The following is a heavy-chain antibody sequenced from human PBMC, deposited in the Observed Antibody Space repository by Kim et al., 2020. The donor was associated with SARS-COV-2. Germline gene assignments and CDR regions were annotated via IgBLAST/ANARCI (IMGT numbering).Heavy chain of an antibody. V-gene: IGHV4-34*01. J-gene: IGHJ4*02. CDR1: GGSFSGYY. D-gene: IGHD3-16*01. CDR2: INHSGST. CDR3: ARSLGRGRGGGY. Sequence: SETLSLTCAVYGGSFSGYYWSWIRQPPGKGLEWIGEINHSGSTNYNPSLKSRVTISVDTSKNQFSLKLSSVTAADTAVYYCARSLGRGRGGGYWGQGTLVTVSS.